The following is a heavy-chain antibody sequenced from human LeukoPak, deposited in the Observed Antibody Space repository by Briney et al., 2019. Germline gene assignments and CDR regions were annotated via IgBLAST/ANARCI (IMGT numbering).Heavy chain of an antibody. D-gene: IGHD3-22*01. J-gene: IGHJ4*02. Sequence: GGSLRLSCAASGLTVSSNCMSWVRQAPGKGLEWVSFIYSGGSTYYTDSVKGRFTISRDNSKNTLYLQVNSLRAEDTAVYYCARRAGDYSHPYDYWGQGILVTVSS. V-gene: IGHV3-53*01. CDR2: IYSGGST. CDR1: GLTVSSNC. CDR3: ARRAGDYSHPYDY.